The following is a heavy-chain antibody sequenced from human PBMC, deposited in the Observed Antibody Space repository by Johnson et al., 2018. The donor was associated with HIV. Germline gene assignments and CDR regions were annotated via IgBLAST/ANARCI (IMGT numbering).Heavy chain of an antibody. CDR1: GFTYDDYA. CDR2: ISWDGNRN. Sequence: VQLVESGGAVVQPGGSLRLSCAASGFTYDDYAIHWVRQSPGKGLEWVSLISWDGNRNYYADSVKGRFTISRDNARTSLYLQMNSLRAEDTAVYYCARALGATYAFDIWGQGTMVTVSS. J-gene: IGHJ3*02. CDR3: ARALGATYAFDI. V-gene: IGHV3-43D*03. D-gene: IGHD1-26*01.